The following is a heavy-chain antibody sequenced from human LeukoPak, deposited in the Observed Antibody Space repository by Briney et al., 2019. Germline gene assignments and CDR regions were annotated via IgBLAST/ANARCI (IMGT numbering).Heavy chain of an antibody. J-gene: IGHJ4*02. CDR1: GDSIGSGADY. D-gene: IGHD3-9*01. V-gene: IGHV4-30-4*01. CDR3: ARGLTGIDC. CDR2: IYYSGTT. Sequence: SETLSLTCTVSGDSIGSGADYWNWIRQPPGKGLEWIGYIYYSGTTYYNPSLKSRVTISVDTSKNQFSLKLSSVTAADAAVYYCARGLTGIDCWGQGTLVTVSS.